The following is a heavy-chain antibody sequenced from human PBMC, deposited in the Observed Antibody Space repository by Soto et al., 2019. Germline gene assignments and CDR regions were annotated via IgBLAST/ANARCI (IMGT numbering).Heavy chain of an antibody. CDR3: ISTSCYLDAFDI. J-gene: IGHJ3*02. Sequence: PGGSLRLSCAASGFSFSSYWMSWVRQAPGKGLEWVANIKQDGSEKNYVDSVKGRFTISRDNAKNSLYLQMDSLRAEDTAVYYCISTSCYLDAFDIWGQGTMVTVSS. CDR1: GFSFSSYW. D-gene: IGHD2-2*01. V-gene: IGHV3-7*01. CDR2: IKQDGSEK.